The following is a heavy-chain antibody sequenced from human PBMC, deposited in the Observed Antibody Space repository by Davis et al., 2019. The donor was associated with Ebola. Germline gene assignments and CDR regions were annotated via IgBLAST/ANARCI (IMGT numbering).Heavy chain of an antibody. CDR2: IRGKTHGGTT. Sequence: GESLKISCTASGFTFDEYAMSWVRQAPGKGLQWVGFIRGKTHGGTTDYAASVKGRFTISRDDSRSIAYLQMDSLKTEDTAGYYCVRGGYYGSGTYSRGNWFDPWGQGAPVTVSS. J-gene: IGHJ5*02. D-gene: IGHD3-10*01. CDR1: GFTFDEYA. CDR3: VRGGYYGSGTYSRGNWFDP. V-gene: IGHV3-49*04.